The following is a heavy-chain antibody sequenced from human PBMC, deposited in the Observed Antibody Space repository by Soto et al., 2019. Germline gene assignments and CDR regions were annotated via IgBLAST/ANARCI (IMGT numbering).Heavy chain of an antibody. Sequence: HVTLKESGPVLVKPTETLTLTCTVSGFSLSNGKVGVSWIRQPPGKALEWLAHIFSYDEKSYRTSLKSRLTIAEDNSKNQVVLTMTNVDTVDTATYYCARILFGRSVAGGYFYMDVWGKGTTVTVSS. CDR3: ARILFGRSVAGGYFYMDV. D-gene: IGHD6-19*01. J-gene: IGHJ6*03. V-gene: IGHV2-26*01. CDR1: GFSLSNGKVG. CDR2: IFSYDEK.